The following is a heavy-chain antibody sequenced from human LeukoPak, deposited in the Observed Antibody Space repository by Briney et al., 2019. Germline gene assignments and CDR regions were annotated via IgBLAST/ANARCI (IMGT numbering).Heavy chain of an antibody. CDR1: GFTFSSYA. J-gene: IGHJ4*02. Sequence: PGGSLRLSCAASGFTFSSYAMHWVRQAPGKGLEWVAVISYDGSNKYYADSVKGRFTISRDNSKNTLYLQMNSLRAEDTAVYYCAKANGGSGYSAVDYWGQGTLVAVSS. D-gene: IGHD3-22*01. CDR2: ISYDGSNK. CDR3: AKANGGSGYSAVDY. V-gene: IGHV3-30-3*01.